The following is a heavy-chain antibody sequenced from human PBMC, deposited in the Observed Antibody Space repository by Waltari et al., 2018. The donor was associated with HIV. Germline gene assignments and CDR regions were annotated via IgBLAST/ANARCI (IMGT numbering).Heavy chain of an antibody. CDR3: IRDMFGEYDY. J-gene: IGHJ4*02. CDR2: MNEDGNRI. D-gene: IGHD3-10*02. CDR1: GFSISRYW. V-gene: IGHV3-74*01. Sequence: EVQPEESGGASVQTGGSLRPSWAASGFSISRYWMHWVRQTPGKGLVWVSRMNEDGNRIDYAGSVRGRFTISRDSAKNTLFLQMNSLRDEDTAMYYCIRDMFGEYDYWGQGALVTVSS.